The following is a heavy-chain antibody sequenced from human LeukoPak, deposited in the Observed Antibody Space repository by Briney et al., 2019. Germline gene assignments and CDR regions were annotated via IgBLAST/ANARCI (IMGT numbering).Heavy chain of an antibody. CDR3: ARLEIVVVPATAFDY. CDR1: GGSISSSTYY. CDR2: IYYSGNT. D-gene: IGHD2-2*01. J-gene: IGHJ4*02. V-gene: IGHV4-39*07. Sequence: SETLSLTCTVSGGSISSSTYYWGWIRQPPGKGLEWIGSIYYSGNTYYNPSLKSRVIISVDTSKNQFSLKLSSVTAADTAVYYCARLEIVVVPATAFDYWGQGTLVTVSS.